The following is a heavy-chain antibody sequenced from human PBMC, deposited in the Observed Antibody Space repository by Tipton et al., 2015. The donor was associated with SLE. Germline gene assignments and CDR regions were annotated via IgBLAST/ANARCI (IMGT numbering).Heavy chain of an antibody. V-gene: IGHV4-4*07. J-gene: IGHJ3*02. CDR1: GGSISFDY. Sequence: TLSLTCTVSGGSISFDYWSWIRQSAGRGLEWIGRIYSSGDRDYNPSLRSRVTMSIDASQNRVSLRLKSVSAADTAVYYCARERSSSYDAFDIWGQGTKVTVSS. D-gene: IGHD6-13*01. CDR2: IYSSGDR. CDR3: ARERSSSYDAFDI.